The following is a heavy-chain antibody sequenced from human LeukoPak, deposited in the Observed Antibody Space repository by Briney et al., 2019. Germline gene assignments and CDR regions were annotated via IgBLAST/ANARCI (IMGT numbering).Heavy chain of an antibody. CDR1: GFTFSTYA. CDR3: ARHRRYCSGDTCLIFDY. V-gene: IGHV3-30*04. Sequence: GGSLRLSCAASGFTFSTYAMHWVRQAPGKGLEWVAVISYDGSSKYYADSVKGRFTISRDNSKNTLYLQMNSLRAEDTAVYYCARHRRYCSGDTCLIFDYWGQGTLVTVSS. J-gene: IGHJ4*02. CDR2: ISYDGSSK. D-gene: IGHD2-15*01.